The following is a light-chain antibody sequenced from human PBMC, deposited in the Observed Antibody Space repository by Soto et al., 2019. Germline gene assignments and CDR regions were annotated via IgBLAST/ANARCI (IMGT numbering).Light chain of an antibody. CDR1: QSVSSN. CDR3: QKYNSWPYT. J-gene: IGKJ2*01. CDR2: GAS. Sequence: EIVMTQSPATLSVSPGERATLSCRASQSVSSNLARYQQKPGQAPRLLICGASTRATVIPARFSSSGSGTEFTSTISRLQTEDFAVYYCQKYNSWPYTFGHGTTLEIK. V-gene: IGKV3-15*01.